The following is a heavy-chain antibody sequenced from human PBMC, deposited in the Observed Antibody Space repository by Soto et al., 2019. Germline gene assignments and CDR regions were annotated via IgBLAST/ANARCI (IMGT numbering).Heavy chain of an antibody. CDR2: INPMFDIE. CDR3: AREGHHEYFEY. Sequence: QVQLVQSGAEVKKPGSSVKVSCKASGGAFGSHPISWVRQAPGQGPEWIGGINPMFDIENFAHNLQGRLTITADEYTSTTYMELSNRRSDDTAVYYCAREGHHEYFEYWGQGTLVTVS. V-gene: IGHV1-69*01. CDR1: GGAFGSHP. D-gene: IGHD6-6*01. J-gene: IGHJ4*02.